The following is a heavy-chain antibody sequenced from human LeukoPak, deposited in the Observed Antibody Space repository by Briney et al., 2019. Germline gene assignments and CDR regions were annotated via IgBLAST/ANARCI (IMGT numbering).Heavy chain of an antibody. D-gene: IGHD1-26*01. CDR3: ASLPVVGAVRDY. CDR1: GFTFSTYG. V-gene: IGHV3-30*03. J-gene: IGHJ4*02. CDR2: ISYDGSNK. Sequence: GGSLRLSCVASGFTFSTYGMSWVRQAPGKGLEWVAVISYDGSNKYYADSVKGRFTISRDNSKNTLYLQMNSLRAEDAAVYYCASLPVVGAVRDYWGQGTLVTVSS.